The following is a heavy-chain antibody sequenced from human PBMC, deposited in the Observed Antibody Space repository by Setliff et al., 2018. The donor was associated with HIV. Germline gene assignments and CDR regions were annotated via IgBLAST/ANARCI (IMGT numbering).Heavy chain of an antibody. CDR2: IYYSGST. V-gene: IGHV4-39*01. CDR3: ASRVLGYCRSTSCLNWFDP. D-gene: IGHD2-2*01. J-gene: IGHJ5*02. Sequence: PPGKGLEWIGSIYYSGSTYYNPSLKSRVTISVDTSKNQVSLKLSSVTAADTAVYYCASRVLGYCRSTSCLNWFDPWGQGTLVTVSS.